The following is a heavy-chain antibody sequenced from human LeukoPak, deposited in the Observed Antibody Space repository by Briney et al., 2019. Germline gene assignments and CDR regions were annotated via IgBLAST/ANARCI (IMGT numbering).Heavy chain of an antibody. D-gene: IGHD3-22*01. Sequence: GGSLRLSCAASGFTVSDNYMSWVRQAPGKGLEWVSVIYRGGSRYYADSVKGRFTVSRDNSKNTLYLQMNSLRAEDTAVYYCATFHYYDRSGYNYWGQGTLVTVSS. CDR2: IYRGGSR. CDR1: GFTVSDNY. J-gene: IGHJ4*02. CDR3: ATFHYYDRSGYNY. V-gene: IGHV3-66*01.